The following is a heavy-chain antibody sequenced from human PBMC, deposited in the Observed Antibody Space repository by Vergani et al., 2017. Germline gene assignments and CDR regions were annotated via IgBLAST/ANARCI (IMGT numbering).Heavy chain of an antibody. J-gene: IGHJ4*02. D-gene: IGHD1-26*01. CDR3: AKDGSYSGSSPFDY. CDR1: GFTFSSYA. Sequence: EVQLLESGGGLVQPGGSLRLSCAASGFTFSSYAMSWVRQAPGKGLEWVSAISGSGGITYSADSVKGRFTISRDNSKNTLYLQMNSLRAEDTAVYYCAKDGSYSGSSPFDYWGQGTLVTVSS. CDR2: ISGSGGIT. V-gene: IGHV3-23*01.